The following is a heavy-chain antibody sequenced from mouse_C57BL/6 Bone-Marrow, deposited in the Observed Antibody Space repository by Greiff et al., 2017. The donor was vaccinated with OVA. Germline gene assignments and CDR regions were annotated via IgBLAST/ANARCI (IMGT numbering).Heavy chain of an antibody. CDR3: ARGYGNYVDYAMDY. V-gene: IGHV1-52*01. J-gene: IGHJ4*01. D-gene: IGHD2-10*02. CDR1: GYTFTSYW. Sequence: QVQLQQPGAELVRPGSSVKLSCKASGYTFTSYWMHWVKQRPIQGLEWIGNIDPSDSETHYNQKFKDKATLTVDKSSSTAYMQLSSLTSEDSAVYDWARGYGNYVDYAMDYWGQGTSVTVSS. CDR2: IDPSDSET.